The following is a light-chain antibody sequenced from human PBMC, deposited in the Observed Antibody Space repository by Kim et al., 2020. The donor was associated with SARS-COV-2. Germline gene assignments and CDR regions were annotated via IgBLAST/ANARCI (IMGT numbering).Light chain of an antibody. V-gene: IGKV1-39*01. CDR1: QSISNY. CDR3: QQSYSTPLT. CDR2: AAS. J-gene: IGKJ4*01. Sequence: DIQMTQSPSSLSASLGARVTVTCRASQSISNYLSWYQHKPGTAPELLIYAASTLQTGVPSRFSGSGSGTDFTLTITSLQPEDFATYYCQQSYSTPLTFGGGTKVDIK.